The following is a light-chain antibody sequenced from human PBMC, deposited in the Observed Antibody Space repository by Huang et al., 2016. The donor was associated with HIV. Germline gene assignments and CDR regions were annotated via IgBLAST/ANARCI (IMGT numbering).Light chain of an antibody. J-gene: IGKJ1*01. CDR1: QSVFSTSTNKDY. Sequence: DIVMAQSPGSLAVSLGERATLTCRSSQSVFSTSTNKDYLAWFQQKPGQPPKLLRFWSSTREVGVPDRFSGSGSWTHFTLTIGNLEADDAAIYYCQQYYASPQTFGQGTRV. CDR3: QQYYASPQT. CDR2: WSS. V-gene: IGKV4-1*01.